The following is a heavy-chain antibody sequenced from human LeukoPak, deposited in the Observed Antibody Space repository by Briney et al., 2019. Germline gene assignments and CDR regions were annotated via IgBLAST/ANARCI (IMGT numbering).Heavy chain of an antibody. J-gene: IGHJ4*02. CDR3: ARVPMGATGYFDY. CDR1: GGTFSSYA. D-gene: IGHD1-26*01. V-gene: IGHV1-69*05. CDR2: IIPIFGTA. Sequence: SVKVSCKASGGTFSSYAISWVRQAPGQGLEWMGGIIPIFGTANYAQKFQGRVTITTDESTSTAYMELSSLRSEDTAVYYCARVPMGATGYFDYWGQGTLVTVSS.